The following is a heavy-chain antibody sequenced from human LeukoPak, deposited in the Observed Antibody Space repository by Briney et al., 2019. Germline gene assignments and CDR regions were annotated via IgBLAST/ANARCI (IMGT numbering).Heavy chain of an antibody. D-gene: IGHD2-21*02. J-gene: IGHJ3*02. CDR2: INPNSGGT. V-gene: IGHV1-2*02. Sequence: ASVKVSCKASGNTFTGYYMHWVRQAPGQGLEWMGWINPNSGGTNYAQKFQGRVTMTRDTSISTAYMELSRLRSDDTAVYYCARVVVVTAKDAFDIWGQGTMVTVSS. CDR3: ARVVVVTAKDAFDI. CDR1: GNTFTGYY.